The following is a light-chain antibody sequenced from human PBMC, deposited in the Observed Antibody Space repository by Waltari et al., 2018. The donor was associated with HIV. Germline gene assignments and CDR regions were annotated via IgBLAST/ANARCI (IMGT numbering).Light chain of an antibody. J-gene: IGLJ2*01. V-gene: IGLV2-11*01. CDR1: SSDVGAYNY. CDR3: SSYAGTSNFVL. Sequence: QSALTQPRSVSESPGQSVTISCTGTSSDVGAYNYVSWYQQHPGRAPKFIIYNVSERPSGVPDRFSGSKSGNTASLTISGLQAEDEADYYCSSYAGTSNFVLLGGGTKLTVL. CDR2: NVS.